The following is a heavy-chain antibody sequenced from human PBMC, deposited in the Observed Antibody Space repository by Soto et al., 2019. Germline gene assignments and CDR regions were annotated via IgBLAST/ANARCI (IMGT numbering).Heavy chain of an antibody. CDR3: ARGYRGYSYGSPYYYYYSTDA. J-gene: IGHJ6*03. D-gene: IGHD5-18*01. V-gene: IGHV4-34*01. CDR1: GGSFSGYY. Sequence: QVQLQQWGAGLLKPSETLSLTCAVYGGSFSGYYWSWIRQPPGKGLEWIGEINHSGSTNYNPSLKSRVTITVDTHTNQFYMKLSSVTAADTAVYYCARGYRGYSYGSPYYYYYSTDAWSKGTTVTVSS. CDR2: INHSGST.